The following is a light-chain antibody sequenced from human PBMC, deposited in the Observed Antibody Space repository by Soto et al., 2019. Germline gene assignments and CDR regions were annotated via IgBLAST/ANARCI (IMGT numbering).Light chain of an antibody. CDR1: QGISSY. V-gene: IGKV1-8*01. CDR2: AAS. Sequence: AIRMAQPPSSLSASTGDRVTITCRASQGISSYLAWYQQKPGKAPKLLIYAASTLQSAGPSRFSGSGSGTDFTFTISNVQPEDTATYYCQQYDSLPFTFGPGTKVDIK. CDR3: QQYDSLPFT. J-gene: IGKJ3*01.